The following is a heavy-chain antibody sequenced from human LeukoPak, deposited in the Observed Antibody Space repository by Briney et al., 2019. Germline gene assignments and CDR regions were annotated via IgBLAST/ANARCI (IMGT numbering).Heavy chain of an antibody. Sequence: RPSETLSLTCIVSGGSISSYYWNWVRQPPGKGLEWIGHIYYSGSSNYNPSLKSRVTISVETSKHQFSLKLSSVTAADTAVYYCARAQKKYYYDSSGYHSRDYFDYWGQGTLVTVSS. CDR2: IYYSGSS. CDR1: GGSISSYY. V-gene: IGHV4-59*01. J-gene: IGHJ4*02. D-gene: IGHD3-22*01. CDR3: ARAQKKYYYDSSGYHSRDYFDY.